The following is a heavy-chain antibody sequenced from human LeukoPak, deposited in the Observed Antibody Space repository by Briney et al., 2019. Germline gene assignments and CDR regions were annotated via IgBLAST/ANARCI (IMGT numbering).Heavy chain of an antibody. CDR1: GFIFSNYA. V-gene: IGHV3-23*01. CDR3: VKGPRPDITVAHTVEN. D-gene: IGHD6-19*01. CDR2: ISSRGDST. J-gene: IGHJ4*02. Sequence: GGSLGLSCAASGFIFSNYAMSWVRQVPGRGLEWVSTISSRGDSTYFADSVKGRFTISRDNSKNSLYLQMNTVRAEDTAVYYCVKGPRPDITVAHTVENWGQGTLVTVSS.